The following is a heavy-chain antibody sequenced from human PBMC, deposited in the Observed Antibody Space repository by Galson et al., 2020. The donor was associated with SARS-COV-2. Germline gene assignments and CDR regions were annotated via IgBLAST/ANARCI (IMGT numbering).Heavy chain of an antibody. CDR2: IIPTFGTA. Sequence: SVKVSCKASGGTFSSYAISWVRQAPGQGLEWMGGIIPTFGTANYAQKFQGRVTITADESTSTAYMELSSLRSEDTAVYYCARVDLYYGSGSYYNGGYFDYWGQGTLVTVSS. D-gene: IGHD3-10*01. CDR3: ARVDLYYGSGSYYNGGYFDY. J-gene: IGHJ4*02. V-gene: IGHV1-69*13. CDR1: GGTFSSYA.